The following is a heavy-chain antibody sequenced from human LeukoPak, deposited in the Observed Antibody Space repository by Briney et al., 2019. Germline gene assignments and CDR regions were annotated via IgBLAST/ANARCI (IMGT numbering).Heavy chain of an antibody. Sequence: SETLSLTCTVSGGSISSYYWSWIRQPAGKGLEWIGRIHTSGSTNYNPSLKSRVSMSADTSKNQFSLKLSSVTAADTAVYYCARVPAAGTGYDYWGQGTLVTVSS. CDR1: GGSISSYY. V-gene: IGHV4-4*07. J-gene: IGHJ4*02. CDR3: ARVPAAGTGYDY. D-gene: IGHD6-13*01. CDR2: IHTSGST.